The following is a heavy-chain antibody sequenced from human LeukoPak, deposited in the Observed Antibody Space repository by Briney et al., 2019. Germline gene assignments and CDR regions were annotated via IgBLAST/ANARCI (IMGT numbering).Heavy chain of an antibody. J-gene: IGHJ5*02. CDR1: GFTFSSYA. CDR2: ISGSGGST. D-gene: IGHD3-3*01. CDR3: AKAFWSGYFGLNWFDH. V-gene: IGHV3-23*01. Sequence: PGGSLRLSCAASGFTFSSYAMSWVRQAPGKGLEWVSAISGSGGSTYYADSVKGRFTISRDNSKNTLYLQMNSLRAEDTAVYYCAKAFWSGYFGLNWFDHWGQGTLVTVSS.